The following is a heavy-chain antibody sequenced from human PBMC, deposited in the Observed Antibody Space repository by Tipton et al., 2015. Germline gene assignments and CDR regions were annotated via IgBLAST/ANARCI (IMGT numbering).Heavy chain of an antibody. CDR3: AKLKTWNHDFDS. V-gene: IGHV3-23*01. D-gene: IGHD1-14*01. Sequence: SLRLSCAASGFIFTSYAMTWVRQVPGKGLEWVSSISGTGDSTFYADSVKGRFIISRDNSKDTSYLKMNSLRAEDTALYYCAKLKTWNHDFDSWGQGTLVTVSS. CDR1: GFIFTSYA. CDR2: ISGTGDST. J-gene: IGHJ4*02.